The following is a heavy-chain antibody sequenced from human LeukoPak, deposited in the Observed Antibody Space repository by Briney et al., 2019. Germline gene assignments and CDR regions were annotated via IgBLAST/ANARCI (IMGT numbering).Heavy chain of an antibody. V-gene: IGHV4-4*07. CDR1: GASISGFC. D-gene: IGHD3-16*01. CDR3: ARGLGGTSLFY. Sequence: PSESLSPICTVSGASISGFCWSWTRQPAGKGLEWIGRVYTSGSTNYNPSLKSRVTISVDKSKNQFSLNLSSVTAADTAVYYCARGLGGTSLFYWG. J-gene: IGHJ4*01. CDR2: VYTSGST.